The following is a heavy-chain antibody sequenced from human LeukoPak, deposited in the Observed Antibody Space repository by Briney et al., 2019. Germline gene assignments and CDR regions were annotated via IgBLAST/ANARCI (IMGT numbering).Heavy chain of an antibody. CDR2: IYYSGST. CDR1: GGSISSSSYY. J-gene: IGHJ3*02. CDR3: ARGLNTERVWFGEPKSGAFDI. V-gene: IGHV4-39*07. D-gene: IGHD3-10*01. Sequence: KASETLSLTCTVSGGSISSSSYYCGWIRQPPGKGLEWIGSIYYSGSTYYNPSLKSRVTISVDTSKNQFSLKLSSVTAADTAVYYCARGLNTERVWFGEPKSGAFDIWGQGTMVTVSS.